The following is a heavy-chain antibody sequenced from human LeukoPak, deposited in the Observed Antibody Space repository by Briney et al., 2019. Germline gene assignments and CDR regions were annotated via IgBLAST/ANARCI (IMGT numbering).Heavy chain of an antibody. D-gene: IGHD6-19*01. J-gene: IGHJ5*02. V-gene: IGHV5-10-1*01. CDR1: AYSFISYC. Sequence: GESLRISCKASAYSFISYCISWVRQKAGKGREWLGWIDPSDSYTNYSPSFQGHVTISADKSISTAYLQWSSLKASDTAMYYCARLSVRGGVAGNWFDPWGQGTLVTVSS. CDR2: IDPSDSYT. CDR3: ARLSVRGGVAGNWFDP.